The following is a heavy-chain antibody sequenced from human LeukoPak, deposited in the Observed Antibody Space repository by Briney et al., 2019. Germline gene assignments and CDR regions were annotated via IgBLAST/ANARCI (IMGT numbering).Heavy chain of an antibody. CDR1: GFTFSSYG. D-gene: IGHD6-13*01. J-gene: IGHJ3*02. CDR3: QIAAAPPDLDAFDI. Sequence: HSGGSLRLSCAASGFTFSSYGMHWVCQAPGKGLEWVAFIRYDGSNKYYADSVKGRFTISRDNSKNTLYLQMNSLRAEDTAVYYCQIAAAPPDLDAFDIWGQGTMVTVSS. CDR2: IRYDGSNK. V-gene: IGHV3-30*02.